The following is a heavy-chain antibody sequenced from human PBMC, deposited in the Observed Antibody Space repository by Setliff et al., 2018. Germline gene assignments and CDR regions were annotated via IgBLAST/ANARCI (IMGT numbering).Heavy chain of an antibody. Sequence: SETLSLTCAVSVYSISRDCHWGWIRQPPGKGLEWIGYIYYSGSTNYNPSLKSRVTISVDTSKNQFSLKLSPVTAADTAVYYCAKLVVERRVYQRHAFDIWSQGTMVTVSS. J-gene: IGHJ3*02. CDR1: VYSISRDCH. CDR2: IYYSGST. CDR3: AKLVVERRVYQRHAFDI. D-gene: IGHD2-2*01. V-gene: IGHV4-38-2*01.